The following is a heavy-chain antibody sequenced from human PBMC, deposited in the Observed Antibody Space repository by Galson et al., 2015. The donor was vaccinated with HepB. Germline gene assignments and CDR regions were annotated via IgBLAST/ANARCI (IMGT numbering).Heavy chain of an antibody. J-gene: IGHJ3*02. CDR3: ARTIVGADDAFDI. CDR2: INPNSGGT. D-gene: IGHD1-26*01. V-gene: IGHV1-2*02. Sequence: SVKVSCKASGYTFTGYYMHWVRQAPGQGLEWMGWINPNSGGTNYAQKFQGRVTMTRDTSISTAYMELSRLRSDDTAVYYCARTIVGADDAFDIWGQGTMVTVSS. CDR1: GYTFTGYY.